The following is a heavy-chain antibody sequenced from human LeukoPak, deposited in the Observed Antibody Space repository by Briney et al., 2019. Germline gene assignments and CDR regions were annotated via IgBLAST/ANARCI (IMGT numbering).Heavy chain of an antibody. CDR1: GFTFGSYA. CDR3: AKDRRVGATKGLGAFDK. J-gene: IGHJ3*02. V-gene: IGHV3-23*01. D-gene: IGHD1-26*01. CDR2: LSGSSSST. Sequence: PGGPLRLSCAASGFTFGSYAMNWVRQAPGKGLEWVSTLSGSSSSTYYADSVKGRFTISRDNSKNTLYLQMNSLRAEDTAVYYCAKDRRVGATKGLGAFDKWGQGTMVIVSS.